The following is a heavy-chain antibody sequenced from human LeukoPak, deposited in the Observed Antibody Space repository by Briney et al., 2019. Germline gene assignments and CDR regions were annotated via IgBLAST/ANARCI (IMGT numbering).Heavy chain of an antibody. J-gene: IGHJ3*02. CDR3: ARDVRYFDWLTKARDAFDI. CDR2: ISAYNGNT. V-gene: IGHV1-18*01. CDR1: GYTFTSYG. D-gene: IGHD3-9*01. Sequence: EASVKVSCKASGYTFTSYGISWVRQAPGQGLEWMGWISAYNGNTNYAQKLQGRVTMTTDTSTSTAYMELRSLRSDDTAVYYCARDVRYFDWLTKARDAFDIWGQGTMVTVSS.